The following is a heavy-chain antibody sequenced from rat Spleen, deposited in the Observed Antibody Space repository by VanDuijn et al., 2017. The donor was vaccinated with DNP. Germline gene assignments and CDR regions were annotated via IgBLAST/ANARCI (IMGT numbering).Heavy chain of an antibody. D-gene: IGHD1-4*01. CDR2: INTGSGGT. V-gene: IGHV1-43*01. CDR1: GYTFTTYY. J-gene: IGHJ1*01. CDR3: ARRRLPYWYFDF. Sequence: QVQLRQSGAEPAKPGSSVKISCTASGYTFTTYYMTWIKQTTGQGLEYLGYINTGSGGTNYNEKFRGKATLTVDTSSNTAFMQLSSLTPDDSAVYYCARRRLPYWYFDFWGPGTMVTVSS.